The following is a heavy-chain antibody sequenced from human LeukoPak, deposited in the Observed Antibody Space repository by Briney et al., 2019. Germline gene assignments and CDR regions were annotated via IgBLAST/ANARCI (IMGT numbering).Heavy chain of an antibody. J-gene: IGHJ6*03. Sequence: GGSLRLSCAASGFTFSDYYMSWIRQAPGKGLEWVSHISSSGSTIYYADSVKGRFTISRDNAKNSLYLQMNSLRAEDTAVYYCARVSSSWSYYYYYYYMDVWGKGTTVTVSS. V-gene: IGHV3-11*04. CDR2: ISSSGSTI. D-gene: IGHD6-13*01. CDR1: GFTFSDYY. CDR3: ARVSSSWSYYYYYYYMDV.